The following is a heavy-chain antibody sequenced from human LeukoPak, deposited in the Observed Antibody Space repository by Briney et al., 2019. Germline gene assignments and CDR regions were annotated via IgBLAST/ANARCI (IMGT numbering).Heavy chain of an antibody. J-gene: IGHJ5*02. CDR1: GFTFSSYW. CDR2: IKQDGSEK. Sequence: PGGSLRLSCAASGFTFSSYWMSWVRQAPGKGPEWVANIKQDGSEKYYVDSVKGRFTISRDNAKNSLYLQMNSLRAEDTAVYYCAREVGYCSSTSCYTGAAFDPWGQGTLVTVSS. V-gene: IGHV3-7*01. CDR3: AREVGYCSSTSCYTGAAFDP. D-gene: IGHD2-2*02.